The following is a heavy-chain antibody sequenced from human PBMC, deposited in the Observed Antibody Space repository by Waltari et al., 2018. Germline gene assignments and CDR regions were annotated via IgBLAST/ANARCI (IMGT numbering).Heavy chain of an antibody. J-gene: IGHJ4*02. CDR3: TREGRTGRGFDY. V-gene: IGHV1-2*02. Sequence: QVQPVQSGAEVKKPGASVKVSCNTSGYTFTAYHMQWVRQAPGQGLEWMGGSNSNRGDRGYTQKFLGKVTMTRDTSVSTIDMELSGLKSDDTAVYYYTREGRTGRGFDYWGQGTLVTVSS. CDR2: SNSNRGDR. CDR1: GYTFTAYH. D-gene: IGHD3-10*01.